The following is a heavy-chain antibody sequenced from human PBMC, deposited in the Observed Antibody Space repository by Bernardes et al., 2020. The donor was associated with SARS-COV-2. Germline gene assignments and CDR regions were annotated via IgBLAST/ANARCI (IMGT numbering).Heavy chain of an antibody. J-gene: IGHJ4*02. D-gene: IGHD3-22*01. CDR2: VSTDGRTT. Sequence: GGTLRLSCAASGFTFSSYCMHWVRQVPGKGLVWVSRVSTDGRTTNYAASVKGRFTISRDNAKNTLYLQMNSLRPEDTAVYYCARGASSGYRIDYWGQGTLVTVSS. V-gene: IGHV3-74*01. CDR3: ARGASSGYRIDY. CDR1: GFTFSSYC.